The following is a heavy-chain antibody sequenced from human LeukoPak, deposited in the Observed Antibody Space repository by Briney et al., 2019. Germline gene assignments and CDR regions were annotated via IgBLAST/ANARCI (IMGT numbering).Heavy chain of an antibody. J-gene: IGHJ4*02. V-gene: IGHV3-23*01. Sequence: GGSLRLSCAASGFTISSYVMSWVRQAPGKGLEWVSAINSNGGSTYYADSVKGRFTISRDNSKNTLYLQMNSLGAEDTAVYYCAKTDYIFDYWGQGTLVTVSS. CDR3: AKTDYIFDY. CDR2: INSNGGST. CDR1: GFTISSYV. D-gene: IGHD4-11*01.